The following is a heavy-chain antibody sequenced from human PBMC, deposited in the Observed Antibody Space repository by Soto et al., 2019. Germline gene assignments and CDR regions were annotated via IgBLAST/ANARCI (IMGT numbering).Heavy chain of an antibody. CDR2: IYHSGST. D-gene: IGHD6-6*01. V-gene: IGHV4-30-2*01. CDR3: ARTRIADRPPFSWFDP. CDR1: GGSISSGGYS. Sequence: QLQLQESGSGLVKPSQTLSLTCAVSGGSISSGGYSWSWIRQPPGKGLEWIGYIYHSGSTYYNPSLKSRVTISVDRYKNQFSLKLSSVTAADTAVYYCARTRIADRPPFSWFDPWGQGTLVTVSS. J-gene: IGHJ5*02.